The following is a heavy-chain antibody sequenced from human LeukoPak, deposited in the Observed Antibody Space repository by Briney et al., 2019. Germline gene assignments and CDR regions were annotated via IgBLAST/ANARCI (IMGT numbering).Heavy chain of an antibody. J-gene: IGHJ4*02. V-gene: IGHV1-8*01. Sequence: ASVKVSCKASGYTFTSYDINWVRQATGQGLEWMGWMNPNGGNTGYAQKFQGRVTMTRNTSISTAYMELSSLRSEDTAVYYCARGIVATIPEHFDYWGQGTLVTVSS. CDR3: ARGIVATIPEHFDY. CDR2: MNPNGGNT. D-gene: IGHD5-12*01. CDR1: GYTFTSYD.